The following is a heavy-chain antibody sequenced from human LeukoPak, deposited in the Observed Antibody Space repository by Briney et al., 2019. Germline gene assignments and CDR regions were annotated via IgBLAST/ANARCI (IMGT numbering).Heavy chain of an antibody. CDR2: ITSSGSTI. CDR3: ARANFDSRAYTYYFDC. CDR1: GFTFSTYE. J-gene: IGHJ4*02. V-gene: IGHV3-48*03. Sequence: PGGSLRLSCAASGFTFSTYEMNWVRQAPGKGLEWVSYITSSGSTIYYADSVKGRFTISRDNAKNSLCLQMNSLRAEDTAVYYCARANFDSRAYTYYFDCWGQGTLVTVSS. D-gene: IGHD3-22*01.